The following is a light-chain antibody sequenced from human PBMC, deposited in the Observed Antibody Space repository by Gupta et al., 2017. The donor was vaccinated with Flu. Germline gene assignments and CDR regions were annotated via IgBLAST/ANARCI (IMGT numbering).Light chain of an antibody. J-gene: IGKJ1*01. V-gene: IGKV3-20*01. CDR2: GAS. Sequence: EIVLTQSPVTLSVSPGERATLSCRASQSVGSDYLAWYQQKPGQAPRLLIYGASTRATGIPDRFSGSGCGTEFILTISRREPEDFAVYYCQHEGSSPGPFGQGTKVEIK. CDR1: QSVGSDY. CDR3: QHEGSSPGP.